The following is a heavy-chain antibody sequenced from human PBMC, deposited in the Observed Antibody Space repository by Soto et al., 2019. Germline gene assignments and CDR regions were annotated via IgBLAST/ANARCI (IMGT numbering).Heavy chain of an antibody. D-gene: IGHD3-3*01. V-gene: IGHV1-18*04. CDR2: ISAYNGNT. J-gene: IGHJ6*02. CDR1: GYTFTSYG. Sequence: KVSCKASGYTFTSYGISWVRQAPGQGLEWMGWISAYNGNTNYAQKLQGRVTMTTDTSTSTAYMELRSLRSDDTAVYYCARDIFDFWSGYPYYYYGMDVWGQGTTVTVSS. CDR3: ARDIFDFWSGYPYYYYGMDV.